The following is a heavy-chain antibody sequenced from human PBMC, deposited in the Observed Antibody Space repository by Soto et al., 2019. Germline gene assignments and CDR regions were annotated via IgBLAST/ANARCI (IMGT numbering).Heavy chain of an antibody. CDR2: IIPIFGTA. CDR3: ARHPGGRGYYYGMDV. Sequence: SVKVSCKASGGTFSSYAISXVRQAPGQGLEWMGGIIPIFGTANYAQKFQGRVTITADESTSTAYMELSSLRSEDTAVYYCARHPGGRGYYYGMDVWGQGTTVTV. J-gene: IGHJ6*02. CDR1: GGTFSSYA. D-gene: IGHD2-15*01. V-gene: IGHV1-69*13.